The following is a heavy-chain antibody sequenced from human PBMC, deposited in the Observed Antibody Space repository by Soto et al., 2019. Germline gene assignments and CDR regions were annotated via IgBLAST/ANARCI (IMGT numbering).Heavy chain of an antibody. Sequence: QVQLVQSGAEVKKPGSSVNVSCKASGGTFSSYTISWVRQGPGQGLEWMGRIITILGIANYAQKYKGRVTITADKSTSTAYRELSSLGSEYTAGYYCARARGAAACHNWGQGTLVTVSS. CDR1: GGTFSSYT. D-gene: IGHD6-13*01. V-gene: IGHV1-69*02. CDR2: IITILGIA. CDR3: ARARGAAACHN. J-gene: IGHJ4*02.